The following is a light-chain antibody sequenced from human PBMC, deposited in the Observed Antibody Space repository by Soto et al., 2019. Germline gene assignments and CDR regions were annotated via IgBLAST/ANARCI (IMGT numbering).Light chain of an antibody. CDR1: SNDVGSYNL. J-gene: IGLJ3*02. CDR3: CSYAGASTWV. Sequence: QSALTQPASVSGSPGQSITISCTGTSNDVGSYNLVSWYQQHPGKAPKLMIYEGSKRPSGVSNRFSGSRSGNTASLTISGLQAEDEADYSCCSYAGASTWVFGGGTKLTVL. V-gene: IGLV2-23*01. CDR2: EGS.